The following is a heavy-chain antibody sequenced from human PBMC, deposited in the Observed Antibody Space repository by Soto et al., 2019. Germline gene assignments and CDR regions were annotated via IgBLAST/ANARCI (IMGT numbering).Heavy chain of an antibody. V-gene: IGHV2-5*02. Sequence: QITLKESGPTLVKPTQTLTLTCTFSGFSLSTSGVGVVWIRQPPGMALEWLALIYWDDDKRYSPSLKSRLTITKDTSKNQVVLTMTHMDPVDTATYYCARGGWTTYYSPFFDYWGQGTLVTVSS. CDR1: GFSLSTSGVG. D-gene: IGHD3-10*01. CDR2: IYWDDDK. J-gene: IGHJ4*02. CDR3: ARGGWTTYYSPFFDY.